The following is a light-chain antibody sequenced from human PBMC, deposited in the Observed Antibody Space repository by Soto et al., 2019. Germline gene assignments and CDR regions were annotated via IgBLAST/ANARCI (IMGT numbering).Light chain of an antibody. J-gene: IGLJ1*01. Sequence: QSALTQPRSVSGSPGQSVTISCTGTSSDVGGYNYVSWYQQHPGKAPKLMIYDVNLRPSGVPDRFSGSKSGNTVFLTISGLQTEDEADYYCCSYAGSYTYVFATGTKVTVL. CDR3: CSYAGSYTYV. CDR1: SSDVGGYNY. CDR2: DVN. V-gene: IGLV2-11*01.